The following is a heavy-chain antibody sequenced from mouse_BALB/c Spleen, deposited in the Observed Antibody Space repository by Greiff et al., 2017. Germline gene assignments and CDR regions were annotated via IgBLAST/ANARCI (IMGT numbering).Heavy chain of an antibody. CDR1: GFTFSSYA. Sequence: EVKLVESGGGLVKPGGSLKLSCAASGFTFSSYAMSWVRQSPEKRLEWVAEISSGGGYTYYPDTVTGRFTISRDNAKNTLYLEMSSLRSEDTAMYYCEREGDNYPYYAMDYWGQGTSVTVSS. V-gene: IGHV5-9-4*01. CDR3: EREGDNYPYYAMDY. D-gene: IGHD1-3*01. CDR2: ISSGGGYT. J-gene: IGHJ4*01.